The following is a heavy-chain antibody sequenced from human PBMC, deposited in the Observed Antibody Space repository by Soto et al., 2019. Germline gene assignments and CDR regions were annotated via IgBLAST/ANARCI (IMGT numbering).Heavy chain of an antibody. V-gene: IGHV1-2*02. CDR3: ARGGFLEWLLSYYGMDV. J-gene: IGHJ6*02. Sequence: ASVKVSCKASGYTLTGYYMHWVRKAPGQGLEWMGWINPNSGGTNYAQKFQGRVTMTRDTSISTAYMELSRLRSDDTAVYYCARGGFLEWLLSYYGMDVWGQGTTVTVSS. CDR2: INPNSGGT. D-gene: IGHD3-3*01. CDR1: GYTLTGYY.